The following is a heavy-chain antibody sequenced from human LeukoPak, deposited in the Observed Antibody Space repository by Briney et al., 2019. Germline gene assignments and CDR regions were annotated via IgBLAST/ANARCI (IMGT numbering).Heavy chain of an antibody. V-gene: IGHV1-69*04. Sequence: SVKVSCKASGGTFSSYAISWVRQAPGQGLEWMGRIIPIFGIANYAQKFQGRVTITADKSTSTAYMELSSLRSEDTAVYYCARVRIAVDEVYFDYWGQGTLVTVSS. CDR2: IIPIFGIA. D-gene: IGHD6-19*01. CDR3: ARVRIAVDEVYFDY. J-gene: IGHJ4*02. CDR1: GGTFSSYA.